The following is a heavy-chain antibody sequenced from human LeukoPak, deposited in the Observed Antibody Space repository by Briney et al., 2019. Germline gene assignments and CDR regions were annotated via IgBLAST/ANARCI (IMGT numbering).Heavy chain of an antibody. CDR3: VRERGVAKGDY. D-gene: IGHD3-10*01. CDR2: IKKDGGEE. V-gene: IGHV3-7*01. J-gene: IGHJ4*02. Sequence: GGSLRLSCAASGFTLSSYWMSWVRQAPEKGLEWVANIKKDGGEEYYVDSVKGRFTISRDNAKNSLYLQMSSLGVEDTAVYYCVRERGVAKGDYWGQGTLVTVSS. CDR1: GFTLSSYW.